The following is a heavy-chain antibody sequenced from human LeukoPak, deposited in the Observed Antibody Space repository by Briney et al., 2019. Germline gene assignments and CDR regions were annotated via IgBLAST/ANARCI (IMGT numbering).Heavy chain of an antibody. D-gene: IGHD2-2*01. J-gene: IGHJ6*03. Sequence: SETLSLTCTVSGGSISSGDYYWSWIRQPPGKGLEWIGYIYYSGSTNYNPSLKSRVTISVDTSKNQFSLKLSSVTAADTAVYYCARSFLNIVVVPAAINTTYYYYYMDVWGKGTTVTVSS. CDR3: ARSFLNIVVVPAAINTTYYYYYMDV. V-gene: IGHV4-30-4*01. CDR1: GGSISSGDYY. CDR2: IYYSGST.